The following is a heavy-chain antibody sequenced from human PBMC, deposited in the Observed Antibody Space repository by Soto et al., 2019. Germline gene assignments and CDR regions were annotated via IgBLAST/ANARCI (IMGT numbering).Heavy chain of an antibody. J-gene: IGHJ4*02. D-gene: IGHD5-18*01. CDR2: INTDNGDA. CDR1: GYTFTSYS. Sequence: ASVKVSCKASGYTFTSYSIHWVRQAPGQGLEWIGWINTDNGDAKYSQKFQGRVTVTRDTSATTAYMEVSSLRSEDTAVYYCARGVPHFTAMGIHSDYYFDYWGQGTLVTVSS. V-gene: IGHV1-3*04. CDR3: ARGVPHFTAMGIHSDYYFDY.